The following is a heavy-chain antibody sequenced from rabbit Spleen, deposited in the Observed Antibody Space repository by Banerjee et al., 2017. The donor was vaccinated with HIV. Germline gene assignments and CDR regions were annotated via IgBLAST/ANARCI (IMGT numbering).Heavy chain of an antibody. J-gene: IGHJ6*01. Sequence: QSLEESGGDLVKPGASLTLTCTASGVSFSGDSYMCWVRQAPGKGLEWIACIDTGSSGYTYYASWATGRFTCSKTSSTTVTLQMPSLTAADTATYFCARDTGSSFSSYGMDLWGPGTLVTV. V-gene: IGHV1S40*01. D-gene: IGHD8-1*01. CDR1: GVSFSGDSY. CDR3: ARDTGSSFSSYGMDL. CDR2: IDTGSSGYT.